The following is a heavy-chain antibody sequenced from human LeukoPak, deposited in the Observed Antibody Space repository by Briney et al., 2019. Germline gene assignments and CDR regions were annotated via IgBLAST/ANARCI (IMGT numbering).Heavy chain of an antibody. J-gene: IGHJ4*02. CDR2: ISYDGSNK. CDR1: GFTFSSYG. D-gene: IGHD1-26*01. CDR3: AKDSGNYPEFEEGTEGPLDY. V-gene: IGHV3-30*18. Sequence: PGGSLRLSCAASGFTFSSYGMHWVRQAPGKGLEWVAVISYDGSNKYYADSVKGRFTISRDNSKNTLYLQMNSLRAEDTAVYYCAKDSGNYPEFEEGTEGPLDYWGQGTLVTVSS.